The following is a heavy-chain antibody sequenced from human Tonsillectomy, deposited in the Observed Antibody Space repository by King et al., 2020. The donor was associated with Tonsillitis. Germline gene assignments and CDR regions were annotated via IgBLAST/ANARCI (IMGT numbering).Heavy chain of an antibody. CDR2: INPSGCST. CDR1: GYTFTSYY. J-gene: IGHJ4*02. V-gene: IGHV1-46*01. D-gene: IGHD6-25*01. CDR3: ARQRAVGYFDY. Sequence: VQRVESGAEVKKPGASVQVSCKASGYTFTSYYMHWVRQAPGQGREWTGIINPSGCSTSYAQKFQGRVTMTRDTSTRTVYMERSSLRSEDTAVYYCARQRAVGYFDYWGQGTLVTVSS.